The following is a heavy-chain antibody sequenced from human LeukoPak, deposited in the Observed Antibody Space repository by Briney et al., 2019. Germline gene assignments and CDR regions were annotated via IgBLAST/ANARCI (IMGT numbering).Heavy chain of an antibody. V-gene: IGHV3-64*01. Sequence: PGGSLRLSCTASGFTFRSYAMHWVRQAPRKGLEYVSAISSNGGSTYYANSVKGRFTISRDNSKNTLYLQMGSLRAEDMAVYYCAREGYSSSWYYFDYWGQGTLVTVSS. J-gene: IGHJ4*02. CDR1: GFTFRSYA. CDR3: AREGYSSSWYYFDY. D-gene: IGHD6-13*01. CDR2: ISSNGGST.